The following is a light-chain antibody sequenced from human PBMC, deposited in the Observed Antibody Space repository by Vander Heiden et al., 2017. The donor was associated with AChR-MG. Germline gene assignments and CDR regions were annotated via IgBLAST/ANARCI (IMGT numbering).Light chain of an antibody. J-gene: IGLJ3*02. CDR2: GHN. CDR3: QSYDSSLSGWV. Sequence: QSVVTQPPSVSGAPGQRVTISCTGSSSNIGTGYDVHWYQQLPGTAPKLLIYGHNNRPSGVPDRFSGSKSGSSASLAITGLQAEDEADYYCQSYDSSLSGWVFGGGTKLTVL. V-gene: IGLV1-40*01. CDR1: SSNIGTGYD.